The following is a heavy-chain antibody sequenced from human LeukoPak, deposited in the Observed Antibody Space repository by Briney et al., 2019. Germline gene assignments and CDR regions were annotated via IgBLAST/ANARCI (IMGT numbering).Heavy chain of an antibody. D-gene: IGHD1-26*01. CDR3: ARGGGATVGRYNYYYYYGMDV. CDR2: IYTSGST. CDR1: GSSLSDYY. J-gene: IGHJ6*02. Sequence: SETLSLTCTVSGSSLSDYYWTWIRQPAGKGLEWIGHIYTSGSTNYNPSLKSRVTMSVDTSKSQFSLKLSSVTAADTAVYYCARGGGATVGRYNYYYYYGMDVWGQGTTVTVSS. V-gene: IGHV4-4*07.